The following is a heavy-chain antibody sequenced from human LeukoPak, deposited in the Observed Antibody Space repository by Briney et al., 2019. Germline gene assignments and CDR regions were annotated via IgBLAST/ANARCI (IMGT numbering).Heavy chain of an antibody. Sequence: PSETLSLTCTISGGSISSYYWSWIRQPPGKELEWIGYIYYSGSTNYNPSLKSRVTISVDTSKNQFSLKLSSVTAADTAVYYCAHSGYTDAFDIWGQGTMVTVSS. V-gene: IGHV4-59*01. J-gene: IGHJ3*02. CDR2: IYYSGST. D-gene: IGHD5-18*01. CDR3: AHSGYTDAFDI. CDR1: GGSISSYY.